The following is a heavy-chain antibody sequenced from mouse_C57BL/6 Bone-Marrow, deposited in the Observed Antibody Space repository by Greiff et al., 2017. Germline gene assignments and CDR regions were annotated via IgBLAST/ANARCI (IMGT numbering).Heavy chain of an antibody. V-gene: IGHV5-6*02. Sequence: EVMLVESGGDLVKPGGSLTLSCAASGFTFSSYGMSWVRQTPDKRLEWVATISSGGSYTYYPDSVKGRFTISRDNAKNTLYLQMSSLKSEDTAMYYCARRGWDDWFAYWGQGTLVTVSA. CDR2: ISSGGSYT. CDR1: GFTFSSYG. D-gene: IGHD4-1*01. CDR3: ARRGWDDWFAY. J-gene: IGHJ3*01.